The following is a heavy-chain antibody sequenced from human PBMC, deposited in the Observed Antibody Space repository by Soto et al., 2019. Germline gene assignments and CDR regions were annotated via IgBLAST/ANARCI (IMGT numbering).Heavy chain of an antibody. CDR3: ARGDYDFWSGYSMDV. CDR2: IYYSGST. J-gene: IGHJ6*03. V-gene: IGHV4-59*01. CDR1: GGSIISYY. D-gene: IGHD3-3*01. Sequence: SETLSLTCTVSGGSIISYYWSWIRQPTGKGLEWIGYIYYSGSTNYNPSLKSRVTISVDTSKNQFSLKLSSVTAADTAVYYCARGDYDFWSGYSMDVWGKGTTLTVSS.